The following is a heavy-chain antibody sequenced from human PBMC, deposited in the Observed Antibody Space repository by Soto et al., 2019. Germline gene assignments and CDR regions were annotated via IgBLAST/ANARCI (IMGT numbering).Heavy chain of an antibody. V-gene: IGHV3-30*18. CDR1: GFTFRSYG. CDR2: ISFDGSNK. CDR3: AKVSDYMDV. Sequence: GGSLRLSCAASGFTFRSYGMHWVRQAPGKGLEWVAGISFDGSNKYYADSVKGRFTISRDNSKNTLYLQMNSLRAEDTAVYYCAKVSDYMDVWGKGTTVTVSS. J-gene: IGHJ6*03.